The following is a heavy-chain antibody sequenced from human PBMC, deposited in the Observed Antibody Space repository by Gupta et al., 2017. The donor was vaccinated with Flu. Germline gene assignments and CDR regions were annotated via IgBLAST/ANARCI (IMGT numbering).Heavy chain of an antibody. Sequence: QVQLVQSGAEVKKPGASVKVSCKASGYTFTSYAMHWVRQAPGQRLEWMGWINAGNGNTKYSQKFQGRVTITRDTSASTAYMELSSLRSEDTAVYYCARGSSGWYVSFGDYWGQGTLVTVSS. D-gene: IGHD6-19*01. J-gene: IGHJ4*02. V-gene: IGHV1-3*01. CDR1: GYTFTSYA. CDR2: INAGNGNT. CDR3: ARGSSGWYVSFGDY.